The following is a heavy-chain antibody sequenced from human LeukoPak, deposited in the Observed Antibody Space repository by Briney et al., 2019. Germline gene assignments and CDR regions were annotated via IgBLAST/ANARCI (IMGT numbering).Heavy chain of an antibody. CDR2: ITGSGGST. V-gene: IGHV3-23*01. CDR1: GFTFSSYA. Sequence: GGSLRLSCAASGFTFSSYAMSWVRQAPGKGLEWVSAITGSGGSTYYADSEKGRFTISRDNSKNTLYLQVNSLRAEDTAVYYCAKEALGYCSTSSCYYFDYWGQGTLVTVSS. CDR3: AKEALGYCSTSSCYYFDY. D-gene: IGHD2-15*01. J-gene: IGHJ4*02.